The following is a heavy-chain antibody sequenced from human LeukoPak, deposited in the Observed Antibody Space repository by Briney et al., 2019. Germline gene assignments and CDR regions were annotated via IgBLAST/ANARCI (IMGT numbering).Heavy chain of an antibody. Sequence: GGSLRLSCAASGFTFSNYWMHWVRQAPGKGLVWVSHINSDGSRKNYADSVKGRFTISRDNAKNTLYLQMNSLRAEDTAVYYCSRQPDYWGQGTLVTVSS. CDR1: GFTFSNYW. D-gene: IGHD1-14*01. CDR3: SRQPDY. CDR2: INSDGSRK. J-gene: IGHJ4*02. V-gene: IGHV3-74*01.